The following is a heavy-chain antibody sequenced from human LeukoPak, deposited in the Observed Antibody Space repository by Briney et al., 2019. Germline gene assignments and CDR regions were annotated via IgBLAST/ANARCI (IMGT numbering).Heavy chain of an antibody. CDR1: GGSISSSSYY. Sequence: SETLSLTCTVSGGSISSSSYYWGWIRQPPGKGLEWVGSIYYSGCTHYNPSLKSRVTISVDTSKNQFSLKLSSVTAADTAVYYCASHHYNMDVWGQGTTVTVSS. CDR2: IYYSGCT. J-gene: IGHJ6*02. V-gene: IGHV4-39*01. CDR3: ASHHYNMDV. D-gene: IGHD1-1*01.